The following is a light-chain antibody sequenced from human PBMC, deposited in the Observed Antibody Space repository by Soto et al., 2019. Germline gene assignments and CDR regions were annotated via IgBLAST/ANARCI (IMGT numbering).Light chain of an antibody. J-gene: IGKJ1*01. V-gene: IGKV3-11*01. CDR1: QSISSY. CDR2: DAS. Sequence: EIVLTQSPATLSLSPGERATLSCRASQSISSYLAWYQQKPDQAPRLLIYDASNRATGIPARFSGSGSGTDFTLTISSLEPEDFAVYYCQQYGSSPPRTFGQGTKVEIK. CDR3: QQYGSSPPRT.